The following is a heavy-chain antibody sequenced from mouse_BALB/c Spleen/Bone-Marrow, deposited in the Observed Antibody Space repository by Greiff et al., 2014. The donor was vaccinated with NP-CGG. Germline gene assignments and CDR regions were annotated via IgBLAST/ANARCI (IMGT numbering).Heavy chain of an antibody. Sequence: VKLVESGPGLVAPSQSLSITCTVSGFSLTSYGVHWVRQPPGKGLEWLGVIWAGGSTNYNSALMSRLSISKDNSKSQVFLKMNSLQTEDTAMYYCAREIYYGNYAWFAYWGQGTLVTVSA. V-gene: IGHV2-9*02. CDR2: IWAGGST. CDR3: AREIYYGNYAWFAY. CDR1: GFSLTSYG. D-gene: IGHD2-1*01. J-gene: IGHJ3*01.